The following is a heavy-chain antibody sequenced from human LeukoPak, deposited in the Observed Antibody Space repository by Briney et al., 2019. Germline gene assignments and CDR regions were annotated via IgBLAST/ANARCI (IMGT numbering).Heavy chain of an antibody. D-gene: IGHD3-9*01. CDR1: GFTFSSYA. CDR2: ISYDGSNK. J-gene: IGHJ6*02. Sequence: GGSLRLSCAASGFTFSSYAMHWVRQAPGKGLEWVAVISYDGSNKYYADSVKGRFTISRDNSKNTLYLQMNSLRAEDTAVYYCARGVLTGSRRYYGMDVWGQGTMVTVSS. V-gene: IGHV3-30*04. CDR3: ARGVLTGSRRYYGMDV.